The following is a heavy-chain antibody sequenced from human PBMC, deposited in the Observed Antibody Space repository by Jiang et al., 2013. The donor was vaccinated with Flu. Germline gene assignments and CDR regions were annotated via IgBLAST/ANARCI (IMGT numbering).Heavy chain of an antibody. V-gene: IGHV1-69*04. CDR2: IIPILGIA. J-gene: IGHJ4*02. Sequence: SGAEVKKPGSSVKVSCKASGGTFSSYAISWVRQAPGQGLEWMGRIIPILGIANYAQKFQGRVTITADKSTSTAYMELSSLRSEDTAVYYCAREVYYYDSQVFGYWGQGTVVTVSS. CDR3: AREVYYYDSQVFGY. D-gene: IGHD3-22*01. CDR1: GGTFSSYA.